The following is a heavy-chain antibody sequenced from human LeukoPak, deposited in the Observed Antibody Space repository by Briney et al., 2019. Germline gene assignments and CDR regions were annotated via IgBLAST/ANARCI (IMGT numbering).Heavy chain of an antibody. CDR1: GYTFTGYY. Sequence: APVKVSCKASGYTFTGYYMHRVRQAPGQGLEWMGWINPNSGGTNYAQKFQGRVTMTRDTSISTAYMELSSLRSEDTAVYYCARGLLGFMRSDYSNYWDNWFDPWGQGTLVTVSS. D-gene: IGHD4-11*01. J-gene: IGHJ5*02. CDR3: ARGLLGFMRSDYSNYWDNWFDP. CDR2: INPNSGGT. V-gene: IGHV1-2*02.